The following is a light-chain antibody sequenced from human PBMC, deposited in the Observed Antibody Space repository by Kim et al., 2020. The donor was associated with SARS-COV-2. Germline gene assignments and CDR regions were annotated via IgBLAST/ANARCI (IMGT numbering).Light chain of an antibody. V-gene: IGKV3-15*01. CDR3: QQYNNWLWT. Sequence: VTPGERDTLYCRASQSVSSNLAWYQQKPGQAPRLLSYGAATRATGIPARCSGSGSGREFTLTISSLQSEDFAVYYCQQYNNWLWTFGQGTKVDIK. J-gene: IGKJ1*01. CDR1: QSVSSN. CDR2: GAA.